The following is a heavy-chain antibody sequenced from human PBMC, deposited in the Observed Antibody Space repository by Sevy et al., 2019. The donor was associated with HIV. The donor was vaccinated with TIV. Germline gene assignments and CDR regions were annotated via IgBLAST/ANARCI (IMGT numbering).Heavy chain of an antibody. Sequence: GGSLRLSCAASGFTFSSYEMNWVRQAPGKGLEGVSYISSSGSLIYYADSVKGRFTISGDNAKNSLYLQMNSLRAEDTAVYYCAGGVVIGTTFDYWGQGTLVTVSS. J-gene: IGHJ4*02. CDR1: GFTFSSYE. V-gene: IGHV3-48*03. CDR3: AGGVVIGTTFDY. D-gene: IGHD3-22*01. CDR2: ISSSGSLI.